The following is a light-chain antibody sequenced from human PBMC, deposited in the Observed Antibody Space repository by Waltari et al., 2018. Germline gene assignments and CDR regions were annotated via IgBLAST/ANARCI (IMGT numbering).Light chain of an antibody. CDR3: QHGYGTPYS. CDR1: ENVNNY. V-gene: IGKV1-39*01. J-gene: IGKJ2*03. Sequence: DIQMTQSPSSLSASVGDRVTITCRASENVNNYLNWYQQKPGKAPKLLIYKASTLQSGVPSRFSGSGSGTDYTFTISSLRSEDGATYYCQHGYGTPYSFGQGTKVEIK. CDR2: KAS.